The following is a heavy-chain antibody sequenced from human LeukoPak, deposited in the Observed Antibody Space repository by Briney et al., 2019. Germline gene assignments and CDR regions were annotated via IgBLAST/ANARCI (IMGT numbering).Heavy chain of an antibody. V-gene: IGHV1-24*01. CDR2: FDPEDGET. D-gene: IGHD4-17*01. CDR1: GYTLTELS. J-gene: IGHJ6*02. Sequence: ASVKVSCKVSGYTLTELSMHWVRQAPGKGLERMGGFDPEDGETIYAQKFQGRVTMTEDTSTDTAYMELSSLRSEDTAVYYCATSSADYGDYAAGGYYGMDVWGQGTTVTVSS. CDR3: ATSSADYGDYAAGGYYGMDV.